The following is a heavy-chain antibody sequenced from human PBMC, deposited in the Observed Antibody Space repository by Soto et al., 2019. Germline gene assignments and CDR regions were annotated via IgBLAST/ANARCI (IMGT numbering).Heavy chain of an antibody. CDR1: GFTFSDYY. V-gene: IGHV3-11*06. Sequence: PGGSLRLSCAASGFTFSDYYMSWIRQAPGKGLEWVSYISSSSSYTNYADSVKGRFTISRDNAKNSLYLQMNSLRAEDTAVYYCARTGYSYGYTLGYFDYWRQGTLVTVSS. CDR3: ARTGYSYGYTLGYFDY. CDR2: ISSSSSYT. J-gene: IGHJ4*02. D-gene: IGHD5-18*01.